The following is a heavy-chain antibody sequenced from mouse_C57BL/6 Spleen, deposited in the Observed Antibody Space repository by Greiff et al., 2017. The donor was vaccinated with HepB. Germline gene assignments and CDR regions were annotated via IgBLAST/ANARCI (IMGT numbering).Heavy chain of an antibody. CDR2: ISRGSSTI. Sequence: EVNVVESGGGLVKPGGSLKLSCAASGFTFSDYGMHWVRQAPEKGLEWVAYISRGSSTIYYADTVKGQFTISGDKAKSTLFLQMSRLTSEDTAMYYCVISYYGSSYYAMDYWGQGTSVTVSS. V-gene: IGHV5-17*01. J-gene: IGHJ4*01. D-gene: IGHD1-1*01. CDR3: VISYYGSSYYAMDY. CDR1: GFTFSDYG.